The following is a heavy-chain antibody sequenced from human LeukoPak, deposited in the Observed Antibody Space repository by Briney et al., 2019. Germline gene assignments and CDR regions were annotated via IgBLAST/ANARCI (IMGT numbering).Heavy chain of an antibody. CDR2: IYYSGST. CDR3: ARASGASPPYN. CDR1: GGSFSGYY. D-gene: IGHD4-11*01. J-gene: IGHJ4*02. V-gene: IGHV4-59*01. Sequence: SETLSLTCAVYGGSFSGYYWSWIRQPPGKGLEWIGYIYYSGSTNYNPSLKSRVTISVDTSKNQFSLKLSSVTAADTAVYYCARASGASPPYNWGQGTLVTVSS.